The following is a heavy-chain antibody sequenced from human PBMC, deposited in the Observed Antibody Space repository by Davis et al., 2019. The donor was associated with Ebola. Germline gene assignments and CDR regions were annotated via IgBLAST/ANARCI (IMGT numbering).Heavy chain of an antibody. CDR2: IYYSGST. V-gene: IGHV4-39*01. CDR3: ARREDYGDSRFDP. J-gene: IGHJ5*02. D-gene: IGHD4-17*01. CDR1: GGSISSSSYY. Sequence: PSETLSLTCTVSGGSISSSSYYWGWIRQPPGKGLEWIGSIYYSGSTYYNPSLKSRVTISVDTSKNQFSLKLSSVTAADTAVYYCARREDYGDSRFDPWGQGTLVTVSS.